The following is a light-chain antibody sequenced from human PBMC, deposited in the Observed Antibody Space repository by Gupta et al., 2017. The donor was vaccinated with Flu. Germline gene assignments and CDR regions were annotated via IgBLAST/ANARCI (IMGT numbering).Light chain of an antibody. V-gene: IGLV4-69*01. CDR1: SGHSSYA. Sequence: QLVLTQSPSASASLGASVKLTCTLSSGHSSYAIAWHQQQPEKAPRYLMKLNSDGSHSKGDGIPDRFAGSTYGAATYLTISSLQSDDDADYFCQSWGTASFGTGTNLTVL. CDR2: LNSDGSH. J-gene: IGLJ1*01. CDR3: QSWGTAS.